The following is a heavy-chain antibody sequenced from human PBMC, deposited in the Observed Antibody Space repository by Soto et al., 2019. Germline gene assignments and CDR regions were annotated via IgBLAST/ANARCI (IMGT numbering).Heavy chain of an antibody. V-gene: IGHV3-23*01. D-gene: IGHD3-10*01. CDR1: GFTFSSYA. CDR3: AKGGSMIRGVMSAFDI. Sequence: GGSLRLSCAASGFTFSSYAMNWVRQAPGKGLEWVSVISGSGGSTYYADSVKGRFTISRDNSKKTVFLQMNSLRAEDTAVYYCAKGGSMIRGVMSAFDIWGQGTMVTVSS. CDR2: ISGSGGST. J-gene: IGHJ3*02.